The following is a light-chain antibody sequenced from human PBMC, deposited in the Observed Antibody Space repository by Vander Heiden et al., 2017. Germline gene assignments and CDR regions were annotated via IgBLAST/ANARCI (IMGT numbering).Light chain of an antibody. CDR3: AVWDGSLNGGV. J-gene: IGLJ3*02. Sequence: QSVLTQPPSVSAAPGQNVTISCSGSISNIGNNFVSWYQKFPGAAPKLLIYDNNERESRIPARFSASKSGTSATLGITGLQTGDEADYYCAVWDGSLNGGVFGGGTKLTVL. V-gene: IGLV1-51*01. CDR2: DNN. CDR1: ISNIGNNF.